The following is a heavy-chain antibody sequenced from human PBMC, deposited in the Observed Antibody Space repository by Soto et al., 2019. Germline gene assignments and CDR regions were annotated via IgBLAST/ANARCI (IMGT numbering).Heavy chain of an antibody. V-gene: IGHV1-58*02. Sequence: SVKVSCKASGYTFTSYYMHWVRQARGHRLQWIGWIDVGSAKANYAQKLQDRVTISTDKSTSTAYMELNRLRSEDTAVYYCVRDSPIGSTFSGYDGIDYWGQGTLVTVSS. CDR2: IDVGSAKA. CDR1: GYTFTSYY. D-gene: IGHD5-12*01. CDR3: VRDSPIGSTFSGYDGIDY. J-gene: IGHJ4*02.